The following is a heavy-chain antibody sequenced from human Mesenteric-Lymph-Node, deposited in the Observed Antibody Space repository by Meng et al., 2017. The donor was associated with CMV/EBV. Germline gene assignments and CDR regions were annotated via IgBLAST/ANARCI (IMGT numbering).Heavy chain of an antibody. J-gene: IGHJ4*02. CDR2: IYSGGST. CDR1: GFTVSSHY. V-gene: IGHV3-66*02. D-gene: IGHD5-12*01. CDR3: ARAVDSGYDLSGFDY. Sequence: GESLKISCAASGFTVSSHYMSWVRQAPGKGLEWVSVIYSGGSTYYADSVKGRFTISRDNSKNTLYLQMNSLRAEDTAVYYCARAVDSGYDLSGFDYWGQGTLVTVSS.